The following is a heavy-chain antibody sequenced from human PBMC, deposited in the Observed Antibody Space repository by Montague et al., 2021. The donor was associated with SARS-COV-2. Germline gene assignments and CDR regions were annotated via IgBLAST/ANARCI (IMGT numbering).Heavy chain of an antibody. CDR3: AHFGILRYFDP. J-gene: IGHJ5*02. D-gene: IGHD3-9*01. CDR1: GFSLSTSEVG. CDR2: IYGDDDN. V-gene: IGHV2-5*02. Sequence: PALVKPTQTLTLTCAFSGFSLSTSEVGVGWIRQPPGKAPEFLALIYGDDDNRYKPFLKSRLTITKVTSKNQVALTMTNVDPVDTATYYCAHFGILRYFDPWGQGTLVTVSS.